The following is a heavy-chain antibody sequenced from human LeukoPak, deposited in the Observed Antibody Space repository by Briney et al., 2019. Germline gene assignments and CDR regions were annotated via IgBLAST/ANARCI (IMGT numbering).Heavy chain of an antibody. D-gene: IGHD3-3*01. Sequence: GGSLRLSCAASGFNFNVYSMNWVRRAPGKGLEWISYMTSDSNTIYYADSVRGRFTISRDNAKKSVYLELSNLRADDTAMYYCARSTEWFADYWGQGTLVTVSS. CDR1: GFNFNVYS. V-gene: IGHV3-48*01. CDR3: ARSTEWFADY. J-gene: IGHJ4*02. CDR2: MTSDSNTI.